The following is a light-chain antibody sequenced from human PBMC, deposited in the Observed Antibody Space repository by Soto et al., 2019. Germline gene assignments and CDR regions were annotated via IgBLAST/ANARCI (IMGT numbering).Light chain of an antibody. CDR2: GAS. CDR3: QQYGSSPIT. Sequence: EIVLTQSPGTLSLSPGERATLSCRASQSVSSSYLAWYQQQPGQAPRLLIYGASSRPTGSPDRFSGSGSGTDFTLTISRLEPEDFAVYYCQQYGSSPITFGQGTRLEIK. CDR1: QSVSSSY. J-gene: IGKJ5*01. V-gene: IGKV3-20*01.